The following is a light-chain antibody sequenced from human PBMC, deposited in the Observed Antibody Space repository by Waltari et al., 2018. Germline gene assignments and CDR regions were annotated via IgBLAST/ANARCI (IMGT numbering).Light chain of an antibody. Sequence: QSALTQPASVSGSPGQSINISCTGTSSDVGSYNHVSWYQQYPGKVPKLLIYDVTKRPSGVSNRFSGFKSGNTASLTISGLQAEDEADYYCCSYAGSSRGVFGTGTKVTV. CDR1: SSDVGSYNH. V-gene: IGLV2-23*02. CDR2: DVT. J-gene: IGLJ1*01. CDR3: CSYAGSSRGV.